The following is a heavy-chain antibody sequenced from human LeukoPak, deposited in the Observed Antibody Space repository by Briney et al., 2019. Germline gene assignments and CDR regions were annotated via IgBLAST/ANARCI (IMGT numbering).Heavy chain of an antibody. CDR2: IYPGDSDT. Sequence: GESLKISCKGSGYSFGDSWIGWVRQMPGKGLEWMGIIYPGDSDTRYSPSFQGQVTISADKSISTTYLQWSSLKATDTAMHYCARQYGRPFDYWGQGTLVTVSS. V-gene: IGHV5-51*01. CDR1: GYSFGDSW. J-gene: IGHJ4*02. D-gene: IGHD3-10*01. CDR3: ARQYGRPFDY.